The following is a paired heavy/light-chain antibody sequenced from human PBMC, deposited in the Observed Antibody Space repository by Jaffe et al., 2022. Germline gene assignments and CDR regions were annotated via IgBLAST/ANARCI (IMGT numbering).Heavy chain of an antibody. Sequence: EVQLVESGGGSVQPGGSLRLSCEASGFTFSSYWMHWVRQAPGKGLVWVSRIKSDGSTTIYADSVKGRFTISRDNAKNTLYLQMNSLRAEDTAVYYCARDYSSAWHNWFDPWGRGTLVTVSS. D-gene: IGHD6-25*01. CDR3: ARDYSSAWHNWFDP. V-gene: IGHV3-74*01. CDR2: IKSDGSTT. J-gene: IGHJ5*02. CDR1: GFTFSSYW.
Light chain of an antibody. J-gene: IGKJ4*01. V-gene: IGKV4-1*01. CDR1: QSVLYSSNSKNY. Sequence: DIVMTQSPDSLAVSLGERATINCKSSQSVLYSSNSKNYLAWYQQKPGQPPKLLIYWASTRESGVPDRFSGSGSGTDFTLTISSLQAEDVAVYYCQQYYSSPLTFGGGTKVEIK. CDR3: QQYYSSPLT. CDR2: WAS.